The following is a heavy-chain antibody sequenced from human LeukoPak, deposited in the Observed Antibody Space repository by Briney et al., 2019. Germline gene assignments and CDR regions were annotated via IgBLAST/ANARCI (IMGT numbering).Heavy chain of an antibody. V-gene: IGHV3-21*04. CDR2: ISSRSDYI. J-gene: IGHJ4*02. CDR1: GFTFSNAW. Sequence: GGSLRLSCAASGFTFSNAWMNWVRQAPGKGLEWVSFISSRSDYIYYADSVKGRFIISRDNAKNSLYLQMNSLRAEDTAVYYCVKLKPGFDYWGQGTQVTVSS. CDR3: VKLKPGFDY. D-gene: IGHD1-1*01.